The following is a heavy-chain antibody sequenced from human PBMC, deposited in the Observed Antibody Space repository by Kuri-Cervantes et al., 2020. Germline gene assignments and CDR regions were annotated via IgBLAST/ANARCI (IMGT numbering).Heavy chain of an antibody. D-gene: IGHD2-8*01. CDR3: ARDRGLSWFDP. J-gene: IGHJ5*02. CDR1: GGSISTYY. V-gene: IGHV4-59*01. Sequence: ESLKISCSVSGGSISTYYWTWIRQTPGKGLEWIGFVDYSGRPDYNPSLKSRVTISIDTSRKQFSLKLTSVTAADTAVYYCARDRGLSWFDPWGQGTLVTVSS. CDR2: VDYSGRP.